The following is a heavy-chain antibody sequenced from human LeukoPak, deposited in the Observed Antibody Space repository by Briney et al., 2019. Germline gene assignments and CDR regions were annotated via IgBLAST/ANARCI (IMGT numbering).Heavy chain of an antibody. CDR2: INPYTGGT. CDR1: GYAFSAYY. V-gene: IGHV1-2*02. D-gene: IGHD2-2*01. Sequence: GASVKVSCKASGYAFSAYYMHWVRQAPGQGLEWMGWINPYTGGTNYAQKFQGRVTMTRDTSISTASMELRRLRSDDTAVYYCARGCSSTTCGIVEFDHWGQGTLVTVSS. J-gene: IGHJ4*02. CDR3: ARGCSSTTCGIVEFDH.